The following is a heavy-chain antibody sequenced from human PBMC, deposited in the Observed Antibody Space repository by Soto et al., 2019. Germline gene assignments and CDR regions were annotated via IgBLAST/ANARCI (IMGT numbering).Heavy chain of an antibody. J-gene: IGHJ5*02. Sequence: TSETLSLTWTVSGDSVSSGDYYGTWIRQPPGKGLEWVGHIYFSGRTNYIPSLESRVTISLDTSKNQFSLKLTSVTAADTAVYYCARVPIDTYMIYWSDPWGQGTLVTVSS. CDR1: GDSVSSGDYY. V-gene: IGHV4-61*08. CDR3: ARVPIDTYMIYWSDP. CDR2: IYFSGRT. D-gene: IGHD3-16*01.